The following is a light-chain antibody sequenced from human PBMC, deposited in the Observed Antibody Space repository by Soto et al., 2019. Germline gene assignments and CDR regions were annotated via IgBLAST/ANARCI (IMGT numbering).Light chain of an antibody. J-gene: IGLJ1*01. CDR3: SSYTSSSTPNYV. Sequence: QSVLTQPASGSGSPGQSITISCTGTSSDVGGYNYVSWYQQHPGKAPKLMIYDVSNRPSGVSNRFSGSKSGNTASLTISGLQAEDEADYYCSSYTSSSTPNYVFGPGTKVTVL. CDR1: SSDVGGYNY. V-gene: IGLV2-14*01. CDR2: DVS.